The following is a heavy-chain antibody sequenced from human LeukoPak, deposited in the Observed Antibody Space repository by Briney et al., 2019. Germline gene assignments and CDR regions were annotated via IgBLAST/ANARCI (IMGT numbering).Heavy chain of an antibody. V-gene: IGHV4-59*08. Sequence: PSETLSLTCTVSGGSISSYYWSWIRQPPGKGLEWIGYIYYSGSTNYNPSLKSRVTISVDTSKNQFSLKLSSVTAADTAVYYCARRDDFWSGYRYWGQGTLVTVSS. J-gene: IGHJ4*02. CDR2: IYYSGST. CDR1: GGSISSYY. CDR3: ARRDDFWSGYRY. D-gene: IGHD3-3*01.